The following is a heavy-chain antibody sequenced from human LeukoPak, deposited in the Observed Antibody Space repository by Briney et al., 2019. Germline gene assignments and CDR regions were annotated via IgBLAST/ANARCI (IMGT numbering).Heavy chain of an antibody. CDR2: ITSSGGST. CDR1: GFTFSSYA. Sequence: GGSLRLSCAASGFTFSSYAMSWVRQAPGKGLEWVSTITSSGGSTYYADSVKGRFTISRDNSKNTLFLQTNSLRAEDTAVYYCARPSRGGDFDYWGPGTLVIVSS. V-gene: IGHV3-23*01. D-gene: IGHD2-15*01. J-gene: IGHJ4*02. CDR3: ARPSRGGDFDY.